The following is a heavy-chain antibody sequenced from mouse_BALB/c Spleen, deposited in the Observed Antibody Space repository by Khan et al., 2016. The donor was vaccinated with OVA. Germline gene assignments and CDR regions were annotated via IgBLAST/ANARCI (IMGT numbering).Heavy chain of an antibody. CDR2: IDPFSGGT. CDR3: TRHGYVACFTY. D-gene: IGHD2-2*01. V-gene: IGHV1S135*01. J-gene: IGHJ3*01. Sequence: EVQLQESGPELMKPGASVKISCKASGYSFTSYYIHWVMQSHGKSLEWIGYIDPFSGGTTYNQKFKGKATLTVDQSSSTAYIHLSNLTSEDSAVYYCTRHGYVACFTYWGQGTLVTVSA. CDR1: GYSFTSYY.